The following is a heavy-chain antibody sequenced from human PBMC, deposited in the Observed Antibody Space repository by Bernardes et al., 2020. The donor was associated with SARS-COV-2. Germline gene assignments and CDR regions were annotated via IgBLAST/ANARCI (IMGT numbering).Heavy chain of an antibody. V-gene: IGHV3-30-3*01. D-gene: IGHD2-15*01. CDR1: GFTFSIYA. Sequence: GGSLRLSCAASGFTFSIYAMHWVRQAPGKGLDWVAVISYDGSNKYYADSVKGRFTLSRDNSKNTLYLQMNSLRAEDTAVYYCARDQAVLAATPLDYWGQGTLVTVSS. CDR2: ISYDGSNK. CDR3: ARDQAVLAATPLDY. J-gene: IGHJ4*02.